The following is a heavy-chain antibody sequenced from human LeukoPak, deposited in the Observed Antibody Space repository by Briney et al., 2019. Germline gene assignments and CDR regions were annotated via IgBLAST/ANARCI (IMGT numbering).Heavy chain of an antibody. CDR1: GFTFSSYA. D-gene: IGHD2-21*01. CDR2: INSGGST. Sequence: GGSLRLSCAASGFTFSSYAMSWVRQAPGKGLEWVSVINSGGSTNYADSVKGRFTISRDNSKNTLYLQMSSLRAEDTAVYYCARDLFHWGQGTLVTVSS. V-gene: IGHV3-53*01. J-gene: IGHJ4*02. CDR3: ARDLFH.